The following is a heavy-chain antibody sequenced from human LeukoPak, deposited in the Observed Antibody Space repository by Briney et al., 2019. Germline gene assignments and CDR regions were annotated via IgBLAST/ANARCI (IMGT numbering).Heavy chain of an antibody. CDR1: GGSFSGYY. CDR3: ARAYDSSGYYYWFDP. J-gene: IGHJ5*02. D-gene: IGHD3-22*01. V-gene: IGHV4-34*01. CDR2: INHSGST. Sequence: PSETLSLTCAVYGGSFSGYYWSWIRQPPGKGLKWIGKINHSGSTNYNPSLKSRVTISVDTSKKQFSLKLSSVTAADTAVYYCARAYDSSGYYYWFDPWGQGTLVTVSS.